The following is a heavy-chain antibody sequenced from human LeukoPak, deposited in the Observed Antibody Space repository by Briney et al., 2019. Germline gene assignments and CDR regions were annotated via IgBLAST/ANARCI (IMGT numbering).Heavy chain of an antibody. CDR3: ARKRSVGSGSTPPFDY. Sequence: ASVKVSCKTSGYTFTTYSIHWVRQAPGQGLEWMAWINVGNGNTKYSQNFQGRLTITTDTSASTAYMELRSLRSDDTAVYYCARKRSVGSGSTPPFDYWGQGTLVTVSS. D-gene: IGHD3-10*01. V-gene: IGHV1-3*01. CDR1: GYTFTTYS. CDR2: INVGNGNT. J-gene: IGHJ4*02.